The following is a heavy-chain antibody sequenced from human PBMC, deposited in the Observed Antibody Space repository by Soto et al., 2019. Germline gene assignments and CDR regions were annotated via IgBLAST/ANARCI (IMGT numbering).Heavy chain of an antibody. Sequence: SETLSLTCGVSGGSISSGGYSWNWIRQPPGKGLEWIGYMYHTGTTNYNPSLKSRVTISIDSSQNQFSLRLTSVTAADTAVYYCARGKTDHYFDYWGQGSLVTVSS. V-gene: IGHV4-30-2*01. CDR1: GGSISSGGYS. CDR2: MYHTGTT. J-gene: IGHJ4*02. CDR3: ARGKTDHYFDY.